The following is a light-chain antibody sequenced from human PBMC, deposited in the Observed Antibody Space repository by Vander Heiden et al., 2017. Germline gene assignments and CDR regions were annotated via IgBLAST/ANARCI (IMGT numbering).Light chain of an antibody. CDR2: GAS. CDR3: QQYGSSST. Sequence: IVLPQAPATLSLSPGERATLSCRASQSVSSSYLAWYQQKPGQAPRLLIYGASSRATGIPDRFSGSGSGTDFTLTISRLEPEDFAVYYCQQYGSSSTFGQGTRLEIK. J-gene: IGKJ5*01. V-gene: IGKV3-20*01. CDR1: QSVSSSY.